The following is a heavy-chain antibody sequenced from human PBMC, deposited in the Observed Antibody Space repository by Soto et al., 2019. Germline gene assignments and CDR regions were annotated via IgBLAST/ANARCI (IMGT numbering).Heavy chain of an antibody. Sequence: VASVKVSCKASGYTFTSYAMHWVRQAPGQRLEWMGWINAGNGNTKYSQKFQGRVTITRDTSASTAYMELSSLRSEDTAVYYCARSTIVLMVYALYGMDVWGQGTTVTVSS. CDR2: INAGNGNT. V-gene: IGHV1-3*01. D-gene: IGHD2-8*01. CDR3: ARSTIVLMVYALYGMDV. J-gene: IGHJ6*02. CDR1: GYTFTSYA.